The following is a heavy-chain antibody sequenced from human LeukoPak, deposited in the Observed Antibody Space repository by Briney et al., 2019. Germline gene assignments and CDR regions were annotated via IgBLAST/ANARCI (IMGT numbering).Heavy chain of an antibody. Sequence: GSLRLSCAASGFPFSSYAMSWVRQAPGKGLEWIGEINHSGSTNYNPSLKSRVTISVDTSKNQFSLKLSSVTAADTAVYYCARAYYDFWSGYYPLDYWGQGTLVTVSS. CDR3: ARAYYDFWSGYYPLDY. D-gene: IGHD3-3*01. CDR1: GFPFSSYA. V-gene: IGHV4-34*01. CDR2: INHSGST. J-gene: IGHJ4*02.